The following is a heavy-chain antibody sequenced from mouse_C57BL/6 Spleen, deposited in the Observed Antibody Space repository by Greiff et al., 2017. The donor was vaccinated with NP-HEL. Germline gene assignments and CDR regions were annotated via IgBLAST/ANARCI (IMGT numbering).Heavy chain of an antibody. D-gene: IGHD2-5*01. Sequence: QVQLQQSGAELVKPGASVKVSCKASGYTFTSYWMHWVKQRPGQGLEWIGRIHPSDSDTNYNQKFKGKATLTVDKSSSTAYMQLSSLTSEDSAVYYCARTYSNYEGYFDVWGTGTTVTVSS. CDR3: ARTYSNYEGYFDV. V-gene: IGHV1-74*01. CDR1: GYTFTSYW. J-gene: IGHJ1*03. CDR2: IHPSDSDT.